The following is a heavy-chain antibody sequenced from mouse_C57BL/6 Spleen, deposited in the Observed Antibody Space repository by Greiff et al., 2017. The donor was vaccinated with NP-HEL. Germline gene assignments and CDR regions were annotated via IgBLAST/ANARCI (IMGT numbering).Heavy chain of an antibody. CDR2: INPRNGGT. CDR1: GYTFTSYW. D-gene: IGHD2-2*01. CDR3: ARGIYLATMVTTGGFFDY. Sequence: QVQLQQPGTELVKPGASVKLSCKASGYTFTSYWMHWVKQRPGQGLEWIGNINPRNGGTNYNEKFKSKATLTVDKSSSTAYMQLSSLTSEDSAVYYGARGIYLATMVTTGGFFDYWGQGTTLTVSS. V-gene: IGHV1-53*01. J-gene: IGHJ2*01.